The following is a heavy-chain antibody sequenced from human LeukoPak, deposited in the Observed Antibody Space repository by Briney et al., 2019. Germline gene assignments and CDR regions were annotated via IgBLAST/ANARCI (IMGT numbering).Heavy chain of an antibody. CDR3: AGEARIWGALKYFDL. CDR1: GYTFINYV. V-gene: IGHV1-18*01. J-gene: IGHJ2*01. D-gene: IGHD7-27*01. Sequence: ASVKVSCKASGYTFINYVLSWVRQAPGQGPEWMGWISPYNGNTNYAQKFQGRVTMTTDTSTSTAYMELRSLTSDDTAMFYCAGEARIWGALKYFDLWGRGTLVTVSS. CDR2: ISPYNGNT.